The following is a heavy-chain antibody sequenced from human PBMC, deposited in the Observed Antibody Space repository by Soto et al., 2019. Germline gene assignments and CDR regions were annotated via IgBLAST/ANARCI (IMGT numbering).Heavy chain of an antibody. Sequence: GGSLRLSCAASGFTFSSYSMNWVRQAPGKGLEWVSYISSSSSTIYYADSVKGRFTISRDNAKNSLYLQMNSLRAEDTAVYYCARDPGISSGWYYFDYWGQGTLVTVSS. V-gene: IGHV3-48*01. CDR2: ISSSSSTI. CDR3: ARDPGISSGWYYFDY. J-gene: IGHJ4*02. CDR1: GFTFSSYS. D-gene: IGHD6-19*01.